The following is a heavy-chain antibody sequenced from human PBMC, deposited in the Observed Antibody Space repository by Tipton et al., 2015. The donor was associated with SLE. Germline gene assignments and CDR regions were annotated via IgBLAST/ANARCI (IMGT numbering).Heavy chain of an antibody. V-gene: IGHV4-34*01. CDR1: SGSFTTYY. D-gene: IGHD4-17*01. CDR2: ITHSGDT. CDR3: ARHEYGSDSAALDI. J-gene: IGHJ3*02. Sequence: TLSLTCAVSSGSFTTYYWTWIRQPPGEGLEWIGEITHSGDTNYNPSLKSRVTISVDTSKNQFSLKLTSVTAADTAVYYCARHEYGSDSAALDIWSLGTMVIVSS.